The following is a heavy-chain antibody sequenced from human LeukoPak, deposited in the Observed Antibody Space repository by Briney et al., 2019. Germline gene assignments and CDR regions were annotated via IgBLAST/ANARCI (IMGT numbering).Heavy chain of an antibody. V-gene: IGHV1-2*02. CDR3: ARAKTYDILTDFDY. Sequence: ASVKVSCKASGYTFTSYYMHWVRQAPGQGLEWMGWINPNSGGTNYAQKFQGRVTMTRDTSISTAYMELSRLRSDDTAVYYCARAKTYDILTDFDYWGQGTLVTVSS. D-gene: IGHD3-9*01. J-gene: IGHJ4*02. CDR2: INPNSGGT. CDR1: GYTFTSYY.